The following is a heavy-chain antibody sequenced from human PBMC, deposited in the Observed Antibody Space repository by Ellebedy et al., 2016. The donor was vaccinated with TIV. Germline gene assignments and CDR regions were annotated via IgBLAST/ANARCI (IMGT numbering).Heavy chain of an antibody. D-gene: IGHD4-17*01. Sequence: GESLKISXAASGFTFSGYAMSWVRQAPGKGLEWVSAISGSGGSTYYADSVKGRFTISRDNSKNTLYLQMNSLRAEDTAVYYCAKRGMDYGDYDGSGDFDYWGQGTLVTVSS. CDR3: AKRGMDYGDYDGSGDFDY. CDR2: ISGSGGST. J-gene: IGHJ4*02. V-gene: IGHV3-23*01. CDR1: GFTFSGYA.